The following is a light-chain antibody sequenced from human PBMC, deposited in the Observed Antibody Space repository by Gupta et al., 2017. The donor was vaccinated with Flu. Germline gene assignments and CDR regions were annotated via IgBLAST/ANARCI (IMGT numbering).Light chain of an antibody. CDR2: DVA. Sequence: SVTISCTGTSSDVGGGNFVSCNQQPPGKAHTLMIYDVARRPAGVPDRFSASKSGNTASLTISVLQKEEEAHYYCCSDAGSDTWVFGGGTKLTVL. V-gene: IGLV2-11*03. J-gene: IGLJ3*02. CDR3: CSDAGSDTWV. CDR1: SSDVGGGNF.